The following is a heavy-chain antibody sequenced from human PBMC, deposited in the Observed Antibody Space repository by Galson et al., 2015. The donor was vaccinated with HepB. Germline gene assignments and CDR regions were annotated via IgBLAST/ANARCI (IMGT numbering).Heavy chain of an antibody. CDR1: GSSISSSDW. D-gene: IGHD6-19*01. CDR3: ARTVASVTTAWLDP. J-gene: IGHJ5*02. CDR2: IYHGGNN. V-gene: IGHV4-28*01. Sequence: SETLSLTCAVSGSSISSSDWWGWIRQPPGKGLEWIGHIYHGGNNYYNPSLKSRVTISVGTSKNQFTLRLSSLTALDTAVYFCARTVASVTTAWLDPWGQGTLVTVSS.